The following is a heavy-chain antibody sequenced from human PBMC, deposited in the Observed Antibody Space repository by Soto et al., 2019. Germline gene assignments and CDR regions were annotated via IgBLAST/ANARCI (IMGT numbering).Heavy chain of an antibody. CDR3: ARDVIAVAGSADY. CDR1: AFTVRSNY. J-gene: IGHJ4*02. V-gene: IGHV3-53*01. Sequence: GGSLTLSCAASAFTVRSNYMSWVRQAPGKGLEWVSAISSDGWTYYTDSVKGRFTISGDNSKNTLYLQMNILTAEDTAVYYCARDVIAVAGSADYWGQGTLVTVSS. CDR2: ISSDGWT. D-gene: IGHD6-19*01.